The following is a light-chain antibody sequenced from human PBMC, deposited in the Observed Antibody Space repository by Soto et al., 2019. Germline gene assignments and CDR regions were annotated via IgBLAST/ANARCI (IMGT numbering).Light chain of an antibody. Sequence: QSALTQPASVSGSAGQSITISCSGTMRDVGAYNLVSWYQQHPGTAPKLLIYGNSNRPSGVPDRFSGSKSGTSASLAITGLQAEDEADYYCQSYDSSLSGWVFGGGTKLTVL. J-gene: IGLJ3*02. V-gene: IGLV1-40*01. CDR2: GNS. CDR1: MRDVGAYNL. CDR3: QSYDSSLSGWV.